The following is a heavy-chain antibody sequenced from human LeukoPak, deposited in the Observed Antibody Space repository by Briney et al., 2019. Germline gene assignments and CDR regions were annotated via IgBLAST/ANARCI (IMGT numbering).Heavy chain of an antibody. CDR1: GYTFTSYG. J-gene: IGHJ4*02. Sequence: ASVKVSCKASGYTFTSYGINWVRQAPGQGLEWMGWSSAYSGNTNYAQKFQDRVSMTTDTSTSTAYMELRSLRSDDTAVYYCARDGEGYCSSTSCYGTYWGQGTLVTVSS. D-gene: IGHD2-2*01. CDR3: ARDGEGYCSSTSCYGTY. CDR2: SSAYSGNT. V-gene: IGHV1-18*01.